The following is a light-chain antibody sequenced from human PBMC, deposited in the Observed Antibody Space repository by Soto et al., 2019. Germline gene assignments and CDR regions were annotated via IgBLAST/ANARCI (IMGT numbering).Light chain of an antibody. V-gene: IGLV1-40*01. J-gene: IGLJ3*02. Sequence: QPVLTQPPSVSGAPGQRVTISCTGSSSNIGAGFDVHWYHQIAGTAPKLLIYGNSNRPSGVPDRFSGSKSGTSASLAINGLQADDEAHYYCQSYDNSLSGSWVFGGWTKLTVL. CDR2: GNS. CDR3: QSYDNSLSGSWV. CDR1: SSNIGAGFD.